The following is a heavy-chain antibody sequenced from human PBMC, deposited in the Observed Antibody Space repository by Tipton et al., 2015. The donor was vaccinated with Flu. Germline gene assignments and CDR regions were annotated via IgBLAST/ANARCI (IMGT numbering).Heavy chain of an antibody. Sequence: SLRLSCAASGFTFSSYWMSWVRQAPGKGLEWVANIKQDGSEKYYVDSVKGRFTISGDNAKNSLYLQMNSLRAEDTAVYYCARGVTYYYGSGSYYNLGNFDYWGQGTRATVSS. CDR1: GFTFSSYW. V-gene: IGHV3-7*04. CDR3: ARGVTYYYGSGSYYNLGNFDY. CDR2: IKQDGSEK. D-gene: IGHD3-10*01. J-gene: IGHJ4*02.